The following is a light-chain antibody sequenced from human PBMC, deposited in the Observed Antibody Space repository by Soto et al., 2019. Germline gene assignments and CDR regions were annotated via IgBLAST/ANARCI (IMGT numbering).Light chain of an antibody. J-gene: IGKJ4*01. Sequence: DIQMTQSPSSLSASVGNRVTITFQASPDISDYLNWYQQQPGKAPKLLIYDASNLGTGVLSRYSGSGSGTDFTFTISSLQPEDFDTYYCQQYDNLPLSFGGGTKVEIK. V-gene: IGKV1-33*01. CDR3: QQYDNLPLS. CDR1: PDISDY. CDR2: DAS.